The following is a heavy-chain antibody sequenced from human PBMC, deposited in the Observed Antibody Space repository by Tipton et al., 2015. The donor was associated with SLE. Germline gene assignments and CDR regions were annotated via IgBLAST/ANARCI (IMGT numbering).Heavy chain of an antibody. CDR1: GGSFSGYY. J-gene: IGHJ3*01. CDR2: IYHSGST. Sequence: TLSLTCAVYGGSFSGYYWSWIRQPPGKGLEWIGSIYHSGSTYYNPSLKSRVTISVDTSKNQFSLNLSSVTAADTAVYYCARHPRSQLLRSGAFDLWGQGTVVIVSS. D-gene: IGHD1-26*01. V-gene: IGHV4-34*01. CDR3: ARHPRSQLLRSGAFDL.